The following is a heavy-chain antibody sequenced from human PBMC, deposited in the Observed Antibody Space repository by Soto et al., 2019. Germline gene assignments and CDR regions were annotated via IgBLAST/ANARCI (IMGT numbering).Heavy chain of an antibody. V-gene: IGHV3-33*01. CDR1: GSIFSGYG. Sequence: ESGGGVVQPGTSLRLSCAASGSIFSGYGMHWVRQAPGKGLEWVAVIWYDGSNKYYADSVKGRFTISRDNSKNMLYLQMDSLRAEDTAVYYCARDGIGGTVFRGFCDYWGQGTLVTISS. D-gene: IGHD1-7*01. CDR3: ARDGIGGTVFRGFCDY. CDR2: IWYDGSNK. J-gene: IGHJ4*02.